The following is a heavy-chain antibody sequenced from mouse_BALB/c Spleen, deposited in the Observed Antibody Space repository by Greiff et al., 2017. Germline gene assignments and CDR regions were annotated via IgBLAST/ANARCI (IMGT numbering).Heavy chain of an antibody. J-gene: IGHJ4*01. D-gene: IGHD2-12*01. CDR1: GYSITSGYY. CDR2: ISYDGSN. Sequence: EVKLQESGPGLVKPSQSLSLTCSVTGYSITSGYYWNWIRQFPGNKLEWMGYISYDGSNNYNPSLKNRISITRDTSKNQFFLKLNSVTTEDTATYYCAKERSYDHAMDYWGQGTSVTVSS. V-gene: IGHV3-6*02. CDR3: AKERSYDHAMDY.